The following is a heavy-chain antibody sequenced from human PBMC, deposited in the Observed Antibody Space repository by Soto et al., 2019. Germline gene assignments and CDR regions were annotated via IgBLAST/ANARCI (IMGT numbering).Heavy chain of an antibody. CDR1: GGSLIGYY. Sequence: SETLSLTCAVYGGSLIGYYWSWIRQPPGKGLEWIGEINHSGSTNYNPSLKSRVTISVDTSKNQFSLKLSSVTAADTAVYYCARALVRDFDYWGQGTLVTVSS. D-gene: IGHD6-13*01. CDR3: ARALVRDFDY. J-gene: IGHJ4*02. V-gene: IGHV4-34*01. CDR2: INHSGST.